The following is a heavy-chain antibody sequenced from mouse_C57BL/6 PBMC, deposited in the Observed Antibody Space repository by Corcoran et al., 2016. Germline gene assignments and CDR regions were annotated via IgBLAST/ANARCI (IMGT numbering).Heavy chain of an antibody. CDR2: INPNNGGT. CDR3: AGYVSGGY. V-gene: IGHV1-26*01. Sequence: EVQLQQSGPELVKPGASVKISCKASGYTFTDYYMNWVKQSHGKSLEWIGDINPNNGGTSYNQKFKGKATLTVDKSSSTAYMELRSLTSEDSAVYYGAGYVSGGYWGQGTTLTVSS. CDR1: GYTFTDYY. D-gene: IGHD1-2*01. J-gene: IGHJ2*01.